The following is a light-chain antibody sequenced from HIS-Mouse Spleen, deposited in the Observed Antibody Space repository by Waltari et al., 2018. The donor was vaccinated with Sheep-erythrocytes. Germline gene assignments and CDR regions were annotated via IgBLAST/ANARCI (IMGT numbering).Light chain of an antibody. J-gene: IGLJ2*01. V-gene: IGLV3-1*01. CDR3: QAWDSSTAWNVV. CDR1: KLGDKY. Sequence: SYELTQPPSVSVSPGQTASITCSGHKLGDKYACWYPQKPGQSPVLVIYQDSKRPSGIPERFSGSNSGNTATLTISGTQAMDEADYYCQAWDSSTAWNVVFGGGTKLTVL. CDR2: QDS.